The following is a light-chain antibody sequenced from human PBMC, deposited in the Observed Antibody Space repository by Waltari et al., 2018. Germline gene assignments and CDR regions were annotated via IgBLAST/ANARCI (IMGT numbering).Light chain of an antibody. CDR2: LGS. CDR1: QSLLHRNGNNY. V-gene: IGKV2-28*01. J-gene: IGKJ1*01. CDR3: MQSLQTLWT. Sequence: DIVVTQSPLSLPVTPGESASISCRFSQSLLHRNGNNYLAWYLQKPGQSPQLLIYLGSSRGTGVPDRFSVSGSGTDFTLKISRVEAEDVAIYYCMQSLQTLWTFGPGTKVEIK.